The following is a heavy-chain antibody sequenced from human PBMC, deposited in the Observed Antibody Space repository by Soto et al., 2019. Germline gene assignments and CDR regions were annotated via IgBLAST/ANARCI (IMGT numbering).Heavy chain of an antibody. J-gene: IGHJ6*02. Sequence: QVQLVQSGPEVKKTGTSVKVSCKASGGTFSRRAISWGRQAPGQGLEWMGGIIPVFGRVNYAEKFQDRVTITADESTGTVYMELSSLRSEDTALYYCANSRGGTFLGYHGMDIWGQGTTVSVSS. CDR2: IIPVFGRV. V-gene: IGHV1-69*01. CDR3: ANSRGGTFLGYHGMDI. CDR1: GGTFSRRA. D-gene: IGHD3-16*01.